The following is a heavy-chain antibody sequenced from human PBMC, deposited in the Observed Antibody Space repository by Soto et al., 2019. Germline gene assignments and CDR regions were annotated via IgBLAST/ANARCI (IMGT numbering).Heavy chain of an antibody. D-gene: IGHD6-6*01. CDR3: ARESSSNSYSSPSVHPFDP. CDR1: GGSISSSNW. CDR2: IYRSGST. V-gene: IGHV4-4*02. Sequence: SEALSLTCAVSGGSISSSNWWGWVRQPPGMGLEWIGEIYRSGSTNYNPSLKSRVTISVDKAKNQFSLKLSSVSAADTAVYYCARESSSNSYSSPSVHPFDPWGQGTLVNVAP. J-gene: IGHJ5*02.